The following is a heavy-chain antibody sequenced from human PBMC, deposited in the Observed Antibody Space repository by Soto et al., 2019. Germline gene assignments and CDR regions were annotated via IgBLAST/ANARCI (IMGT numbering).Heavy chain of an antibody. CDR1: GFTITSNY. J-gene: IGHJ6*04. V-gene: IGHV3-66*01. CDR2: FYSGHTT. Sequence: EVQLVESGGGLVQPGESLRLSCAASGFTITSNYMSWVRQAPGKRLEWVSIFYSGHTTIYADSVKGRFIVSRDNSENSLYLQMNSLRAEDSAIYYCARDLNVWGKGTTVTVSS. CDR3: ARDLNV.